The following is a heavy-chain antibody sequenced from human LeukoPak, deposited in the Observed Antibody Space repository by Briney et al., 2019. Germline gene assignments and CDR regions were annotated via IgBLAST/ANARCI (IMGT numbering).Heavy chain of an antibody. CDR3: AREIVFAAAGVFDY. D-gene: IGHD6-13*01. CDR1: GFTFSSYA. Sequence: PGGSLRLSCVASGFTFSSYARHWVRRAPGKGLEWVAVISYDGSNKYYADSVKGRFTISRDNSKNTLYLQMNSLRAEDTAVYYCAREIVFAAAGVFDYWGQGTLVTVSS. CDR2: ISYDGSNK. J-gene: IGHJ4*02. V-gene: IGHV3-30-3*01.